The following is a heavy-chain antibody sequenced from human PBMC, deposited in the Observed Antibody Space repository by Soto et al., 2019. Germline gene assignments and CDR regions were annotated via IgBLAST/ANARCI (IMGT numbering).Heavy chain of an antibody. CDR2: ILYDGTIE. CDR1: GFTFSQYA. CDR3: AREASVAALNWFDP. Sequence: GGSLSLSCAASGFTFSQYALNWVRQAPGKGLEWVAVILYDGTIEHYADSVKGRFTVSRDNSKNTVYLQMDSLTPEDTGVYYCAREASVAALNWFDPWGQGTLVTVSS. J-gene: IGHJ5*02. V-gene: IGHV3-30-3*01. D-gene: IGHD6-6*01.